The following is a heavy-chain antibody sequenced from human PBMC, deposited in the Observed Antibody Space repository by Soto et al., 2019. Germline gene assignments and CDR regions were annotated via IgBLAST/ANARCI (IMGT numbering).Heavy chain of an antibody. D-gene: IGHD6-6*01. J-gene: IGHJ6*02. CDR2: ISSSSSYI. CDR3: ARGEEYSSSSSGMDV. Sequence: GGSLRLSCAASGFTFSSYSMNWVRQAPGKGLEWVSSISSSSSYIYYADSVKGRFTISRDNAKNSLYLQMNSLRAEDTAVYYCARGEEYSSSSSGMDVWGQGTTVTVSS. CDR1: GFTFSSYS. V-gene: IGHV3-21*01.